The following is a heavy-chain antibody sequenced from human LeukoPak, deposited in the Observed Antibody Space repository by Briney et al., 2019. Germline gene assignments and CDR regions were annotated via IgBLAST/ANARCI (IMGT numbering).Heavy chain of an antibody. CDR3: ARGNPAYYFNY. Sequence: ASVKVSCKASGYTFTSYYMHWVRQAPGQGLEWMGLTSTNGGSTTYAQKFQGRVTMTRDTSTSTVYMNLSSLRSEDTAVYSCARGNPAYYFNYWGQGTLVTVSS. D-gene: IGHD1-14*01. CDR1: GYTFTSYY. CDR2: TSTNGGST. J-gene: IGHJ4*02. V-gene: IGHV1-46*01.